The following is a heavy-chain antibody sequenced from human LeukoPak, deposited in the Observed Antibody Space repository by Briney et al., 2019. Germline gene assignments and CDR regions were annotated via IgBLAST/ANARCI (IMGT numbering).Heavy chain of an antibody. J-gene: IGHJ4*02. CDR3: ARSKYHLLY. V-gene: IGHV4-38-2*02. Sequence: SETLSLTCTVSGYSISSGYYWGWIRQPPGKGLEWIGSICHSGSTYYNPSLKSRVTISVDTSKNQFSLKLSSVTAEDTAVYYCARSKYHLLYWGQGTLVTVSS. CDR1: GYSISSGYY. CDR2: ICHSGST. D-gene: IGHD2-2*01.